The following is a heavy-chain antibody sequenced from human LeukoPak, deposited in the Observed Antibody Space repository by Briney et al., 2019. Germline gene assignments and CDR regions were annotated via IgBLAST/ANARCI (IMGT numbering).Heavy chain of an antibody. CDR2: IKGGGGDP. CDR3: AKGGHDFNPFYW. CDR1: GFTFSTYA. J-gene: IGHJ4*02. Sequence: GGTLRLSCADSGFTFSTYAMGWGRQSPGRGVEGGSSIKGGGGDPFYADSVKGRFTISRDNSKNTLFLQLNSLRAEDSAVYYCAKGGHDFNPFYWWGQGTLVTVSS. V-gene: IGHV3-23*01. D-gene: IGHD2-21*02.